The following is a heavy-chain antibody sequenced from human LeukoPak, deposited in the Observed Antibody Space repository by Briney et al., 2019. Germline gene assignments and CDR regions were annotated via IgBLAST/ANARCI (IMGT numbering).Heavy chain of an antibody. CDR3: ARVRRGGSWADY. J-gene: IGHJ4*02. CDR2: INHSGST. CDR1: GGSFSGYY. Sequence: SETLSLTCAVYGGSFSGYYWSWIRQPPGKGLEWIGEINHSGSTNYNPSLKSRVTISVGTSKNQFSLKLSSVTAADTAVYYCARVRRGGSWADYWGQGTLVTVSS. D-gene: IGHD1-26*01. V-gene: IGHV4-34*01.